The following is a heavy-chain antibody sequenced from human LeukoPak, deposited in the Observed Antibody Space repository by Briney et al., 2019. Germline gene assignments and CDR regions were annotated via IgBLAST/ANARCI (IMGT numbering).Heavy chain of an antibody. D-gene: IGHD3-10*01. V-gene: IGHV1-69*13. CDR2: VIPMFGTA. Sequence: AASVKVSCKASGGTFSSYVISWVPQAPGQGLGWMGGVIPMFGTANYAQKFQGTVTITADESTSTAYMELSSLRSEDTAVYYCARAVLSFGEPLYSGMDVWGKGTTVAVSS. J-gene: IGHJ6*04. CDR3: ARAVLSFGEPLYSGMDV. CDR1: GGTFSSYV.